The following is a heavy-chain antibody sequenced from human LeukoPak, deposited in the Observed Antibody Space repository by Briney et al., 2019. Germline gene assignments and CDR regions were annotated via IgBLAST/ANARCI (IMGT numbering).Heavy chain of an antibody. J-gene: IGHJ6*02. D-gene: IGHD2/OR15-2a*01. Sequence: PSETLSLTCAVHGGTFSEYYWIWIRQAPGKGLEWIGEINRSGTIKYNPSLKSRVITTVDTTTNHFFLLLTSTTAADAAVYFCARFRRVLVPTPNYWDMDVGLQGSAVIVSS. CDR1: GGTFSEYY. CDR3: ARFRRVLVPTPNYWDMDV. CDR2: INRSGTI. V-gene: IGHV4-34*01.